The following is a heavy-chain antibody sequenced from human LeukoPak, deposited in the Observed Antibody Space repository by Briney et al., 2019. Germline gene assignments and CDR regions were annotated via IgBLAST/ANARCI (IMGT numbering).Heavy chain of an antibody. CDR1: SGSISSYY. D-gene: IGHD6-13*01. CDR3: ARYHGSNSWYWYFDY. V-gene: IGHV4-59*13. CDR2: AYYSGST. J-gene: IGHJ4*02. Sequence: SETLSLTCTVSSGSISSYYWSWIRQPPGEGLEWIGNAYYSGSTDYNPSLKSRVTISVDMSKNQFSLKLSSVTAADTAVYYCARYHGSNSWYWYFDYWGQGTLVTVSS.